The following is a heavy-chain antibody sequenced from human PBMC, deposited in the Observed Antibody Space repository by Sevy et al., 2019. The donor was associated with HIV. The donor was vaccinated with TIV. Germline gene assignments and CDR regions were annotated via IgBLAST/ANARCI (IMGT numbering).Heavy chain of an antibody. CDR2: MFHRGST. V-gene: IGHV4-4*02. Sequence: SETLSLTCAVSGVSISSGSWWGWVRQPAGKGLEWIGEMFHRGSTNYNPSLRSRVTMSIDKSKNQFSLKLSSVTAADTAVYYCAREAGSGTYYRPLQYFDLWGRGTLVTVSS. CDR1: GVSISSGSW. J-gene: IGHJ2*01. D-gene: IGHD3-10*01. CDR3: AREAGSGTYYRPLQYFDL.